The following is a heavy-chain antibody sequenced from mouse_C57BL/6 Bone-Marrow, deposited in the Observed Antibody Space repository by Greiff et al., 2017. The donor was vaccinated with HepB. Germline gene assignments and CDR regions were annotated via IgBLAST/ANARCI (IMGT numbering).Heavy chain of an antibody. CDR3: AREGGDSWFAY. CDR1: GYTFTSYW. Sequence: QVHVKQPGTELVKPGASVKLSCKASGYTFTSYWMHWVKQRPGQGLEWIGNINPSNGGTNYNEKFKSKATLTVDKSSSTAYMQLSSLTSEDSAVYYCAREGGDSWFAYWGQGTLVTVSA. CDR2: INPSNGGT. V-gene: IGHV1-53*01. J-gene: IGHJ3*01. D-gene: IGHD3-3*01.